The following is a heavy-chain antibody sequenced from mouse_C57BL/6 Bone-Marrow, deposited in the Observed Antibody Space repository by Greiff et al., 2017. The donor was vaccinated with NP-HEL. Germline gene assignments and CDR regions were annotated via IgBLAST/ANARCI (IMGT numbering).Heavy chain of an antibody. D-gene: IGHD2-5*01. CDR2: IYPGDGDT. Sequence: QVQLQQSGPELVKPGASVKISCKASGYAFSSSWMNWVKQRPGKGLEWIGRIYPGDGDTNYNGKFKGQATLTADKSSSTAYMQLSSLTSEDSAVYYCGGWGYSNFDYWGQGTTLTVSS. J-gene: IGHJ2*01. V-gene: IGHV1-82*01. CDR1: GYAFSSSW. CDR3: GGWGYSNFDY.